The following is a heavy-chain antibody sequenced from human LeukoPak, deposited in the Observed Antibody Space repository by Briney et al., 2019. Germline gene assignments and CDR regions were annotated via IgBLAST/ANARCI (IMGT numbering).Heavy chain of an antibody. CDR2: IKKDGSEK. V-gene: IGHV3-7*01. CDR3: ARDLSGITGYTYGRGIDY. CDR1: GFTFSSHR. D-gene: IGHD5-18*01. Sequence: GGSLRLSCSASGFTFSSHRMSWVRQAPGKGLEWVANIKKDGSEKYYVDSVKGRFTISRDNAKTSLYLQMNSLRAEDTAVYYCARDLSGITGYTYGRGIDYWGQGTLVTVSS. J-gene: IGHJ4*02.